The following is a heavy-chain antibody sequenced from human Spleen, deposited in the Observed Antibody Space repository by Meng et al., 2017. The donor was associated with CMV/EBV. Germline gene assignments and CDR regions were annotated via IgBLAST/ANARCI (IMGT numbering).Heavy chain of an antibody. CDR2: INPNSGGT. CDR1: GYTFLGYY. V-gene: IGHV1-2*02. Sequence: CKASGYTFLGYYMHWVRQAPGQGLEWMGWINPNSGGTTYAQKFQGRVTMTRDTSISTAYMELSRLRSDDTAVYYCATEGQLSSGGFDYWGQGTLVTVSS. D-gene: IGHD6-6*01. CDR3: ATEGQLSSGGFDY. J-gene: IGHJ4*02.